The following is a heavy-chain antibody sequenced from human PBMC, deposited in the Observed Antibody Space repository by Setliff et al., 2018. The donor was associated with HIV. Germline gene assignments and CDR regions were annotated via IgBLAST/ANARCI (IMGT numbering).Heavy chain of an antibody. V-gene: IGHV4-61*02. J-gene: IGHJ4*02. Sequence: PSETLSLTCSVSGDSISSGSSYWSWIRQPAGKGLEWIGRIYTSGSTDHNPSLRSRVTISIDTSKNQFSLRLTSVTAADTAVYYCARSGVGATTWDSWGQGTLITVSS. CDR2: IYTSGST. D-gene: IGHD1-26*01. CDR3: ARSGVGATTWDS. CDR1: GDSISSGSSY.